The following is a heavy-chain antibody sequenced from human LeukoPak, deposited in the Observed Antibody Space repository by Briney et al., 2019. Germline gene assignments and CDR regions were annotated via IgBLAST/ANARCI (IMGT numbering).Heavy chain of an antibody. V-gene: IGHV4-59*11. CDR1: GGSLSSHY. J-gene: IGHJ6*03. CDR2: IYYSGST. D-gene: IGHD3-3*01. CDR3: ARGLYDFWSGYHYYYYYYMDV. Sequence: SETLSLTCTVSGGSLSSHYWSWIRQPPGKGLEWIGYIYYSGSTNYNPSLKSRVTISVDTSKNQFSLKLSSVTAADTAVYYCARGLYDFWSGYHYYYYYYMDVWGKGTTVTVSS.